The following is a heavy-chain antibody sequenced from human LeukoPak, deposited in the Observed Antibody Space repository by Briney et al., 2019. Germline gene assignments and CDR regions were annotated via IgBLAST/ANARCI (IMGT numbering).Heavy chain of an antibody. Sequence: SQTLSLTCAVSGDSVSSNSAAWNWIRQSPSRSLEWLGRTYYTSKWTGDSALSVRSRIAIAPDTSKIQFTLQLNSVTVEDTAVYYCARRARWNSYFDPWGQGILVVVSS. CDR3: ARRARWNSYFDP. J-gene: IGHJ5*02. D-gene: IGHD1-7*01. CDR2: TYYTSKWTG. CDR1: GDSVSSNSAA. V-gene: IGHV6-1*01.